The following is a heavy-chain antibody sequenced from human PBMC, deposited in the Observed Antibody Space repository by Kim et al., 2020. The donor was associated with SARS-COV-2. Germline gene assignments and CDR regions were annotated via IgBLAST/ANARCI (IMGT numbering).Heavy chain of an antibody. J-gene: IGHJ4*02. CDR2: IWYDGSNK. V-gene: IGHV3-33*08. D-gene: IGHD1-26*01. CDR3: ARDFAPYSGSYTAY. Sequence: GGSLRLSCAASGFTFSNYGMHWVRQAPGKGLEWVAVIWYDGSNKFYTDSVKGRFTISRDSSKNTLYLQMNSLRAEDTAVYYCARDFAPYSGSYTAYWGQGTLVTVSS. CDR1: GFTFSNYG.